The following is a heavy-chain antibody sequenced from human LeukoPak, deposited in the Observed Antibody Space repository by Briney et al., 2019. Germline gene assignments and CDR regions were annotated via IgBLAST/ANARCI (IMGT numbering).Heavy chain of an antibody. CDR1: GGSISSYY. V-gene: IGHV4-59*08. Sequence: SETLSLTCTVSGGSISSYYWSWIRQPPGKGLEWIGYIYDSGSTNYNPSLKSRVTISVDTSKNQFSLKLSSVTAADTAVYYCARLKTWGGTQPYDYWGQGTLVTVSS. D-gene: IGHD2-21*01. CDR2: IYDSGST. CDR3: ARLKTWGGTQPYDY. J-gene: IGHJ4*02.